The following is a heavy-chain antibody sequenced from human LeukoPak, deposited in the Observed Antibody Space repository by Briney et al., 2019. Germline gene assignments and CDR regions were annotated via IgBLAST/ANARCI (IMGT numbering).Heavy chain of an antibody. D-gene: IGHD6-19*01. V-gene: IGHV1-18*01. CDR2: ISAYNGAT. CDR1: GYTFTSYG. Sequence: GASVKVSCKASGYTFTSYGISWVRQAPGQGLEWMGWISAYNGATNYAQKLQGRVTMTTDTSANTAYMELRSLTSVDTAVYYCARSPSSSGWYADYWGLGTLVTVSS. CDR3: ARSPSSSGWYADY. J-gene: IGHJ4*02.